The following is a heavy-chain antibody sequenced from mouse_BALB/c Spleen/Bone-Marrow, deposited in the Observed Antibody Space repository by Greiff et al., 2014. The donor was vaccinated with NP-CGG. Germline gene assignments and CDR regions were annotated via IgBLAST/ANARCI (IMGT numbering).Heavy chain of an antibody. CDR2: IWAGGST. CDR1: GFSLTSYG. V-gene: IGHV2-9*02. CDR3: AREGSTMITTAFAY. Sequence: VQVVESGPGLVAPSQSLSITCTVSGFSLTSYGVHWVRQPPGKGPEWLGVIWAGGSTNYNSALMSRLSISKDNSKSQVFLKMNSLQTDDTAMYYCAREGSTMITTAFAYWGQGTLVTVSA. D-gene: IGHD2-4*01. J-gene: IGHJ3*01.